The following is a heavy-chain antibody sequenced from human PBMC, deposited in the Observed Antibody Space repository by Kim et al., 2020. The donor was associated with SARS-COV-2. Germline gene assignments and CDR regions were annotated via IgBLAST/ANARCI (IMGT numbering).Heavy chain of an antibody. CDR3: ATVLRFLEWLLPFDY. V-gene: IGHV1-24*01. Sequence: QKFQGRVTMTEDTSTDTAYMELSSLRSEDTAVYYCATVLRFLEWLLPFDYWGQGTLVTVSS. J-gene: IGHJ4*02. D-gene: IGHD3-3*01.